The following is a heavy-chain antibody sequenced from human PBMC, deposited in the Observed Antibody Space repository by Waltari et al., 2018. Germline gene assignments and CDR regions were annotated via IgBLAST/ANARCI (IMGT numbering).Heavy chain of an antibody. CDR2: INPNSGGT. J-gene: IGHJ6*02. Sequence: QVQLVQSGAEVKKPGASVKVSCKASGYTFTGYYMHWVRQAPGQGLEWMGRINPNSGGTNYAQKCQGRVTMTRDTSISTAYMELSRLRSDDTAVYYCARLREQWLVSVWGQGTTVTVSS. V-gene: IGHV1-2*06. CDR3: ARLREQWLVSV. CDR1: GYTFTGYY. D-gene: IGHD6-19*01.